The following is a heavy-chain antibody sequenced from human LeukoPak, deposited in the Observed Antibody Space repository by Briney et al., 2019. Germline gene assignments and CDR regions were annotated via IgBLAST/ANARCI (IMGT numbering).Heavy chain of an antibody. CDR1: GFTFSSYA. D-gene: IGHD6-19*01. CDR3: ANGQWLADYYFDY. CDR2: ISGSGGST. Sequence: GGSLRLSCAASGFTFSSYAMSWVRQAPGKGLEWVSAISGSGGSTYYADSVNGRFTISRDNSKNTLYLQMNSLRAEDTAVYYCANGQWLADYYFDYWGQGTLVTVSS. J-gene: IGHJ4*02. V-gene: IGHV3-23*01.